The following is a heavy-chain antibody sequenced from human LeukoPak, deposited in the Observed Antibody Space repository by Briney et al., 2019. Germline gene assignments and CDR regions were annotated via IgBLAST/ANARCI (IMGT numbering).Heavy chain of an antibody. CDR2: ISSSSSPI. J-gene: IGHJ4*02. V-gene: IGHV3-48*01. D-gene: IGHD3-3*01. Sequence: GGSLRLSCAASGFTLSSYAMSWVRQAPGKGLEWVSYISSSSSPIYYADSVKGRFTISRDNAKNSVYLQMNSLRAEDTAIYYCARDWGRIAYYADYWGQGILVTVSS. CDR1: GFTLSSYA. CDR3: ARDWGRIAYYADY.